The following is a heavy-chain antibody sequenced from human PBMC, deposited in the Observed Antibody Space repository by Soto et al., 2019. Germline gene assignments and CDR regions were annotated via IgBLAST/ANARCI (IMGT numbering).Heavy chain of an antibody. CDR1: GFTFSSYA. J-gene: IGHJ4*02. Sequence: PGGSLRLSCAASGFTFSSYAVSWVRQAPGKGLEWVSGISGSGGSTYYADTVRGRFTISRDNSKNTLYLQMNSLSAEDTAVYYCAKDSSPNLEDFDYWGQGTLVTVS. CDR3: AKDSSPNLEDFDY. CDR2: ISGSGGST. V-gene: IGHV3-23*01. D-gene: IGHD1-1*01.